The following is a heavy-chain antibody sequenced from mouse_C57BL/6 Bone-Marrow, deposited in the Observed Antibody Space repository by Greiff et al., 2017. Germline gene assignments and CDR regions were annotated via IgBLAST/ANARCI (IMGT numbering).Heavy chain of an antibody. Sequence: QVQLQQSGPELVKPGASVKLSCKASGYTFTSYDINWVKQRPGQGLEWIGRVYPRDGSTNYNEKFKGKATLTVDTSSSTAYMEIHSLTSEDSAVYFCARDYGSSYWYFDVWGTGTTVTVSA. D-gene: IGHD1-1*01. CDR2: VYPRDGST. V-gene: IGHV1-85*01. J-gene: IGHJ1*03. CDR1: GYTFTSYD. CDR3: ARDYGSSYWYFDV.